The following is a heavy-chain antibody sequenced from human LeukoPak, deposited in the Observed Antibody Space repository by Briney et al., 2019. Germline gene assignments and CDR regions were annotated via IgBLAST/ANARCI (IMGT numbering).Heavy chain of an antibody. D-gene: IGHD1-26*01. CDR1: GYTFTSYG. CDR2: IIPILGIA. J-gene: IGHJ3*02. Sequence: GASVKVSCKASGYTFTSYGISWVRQAPGQGLEWMGRIIPILGIANYAQKFQGRVTITADKSTSTAYMELSNLRSEDTAVYYCARDGSGSYFATPWGDIWGQGTMVTVSS. CDR3: ARDGSGSYFATPWGDI. V-gene: IGHV1-69*04.